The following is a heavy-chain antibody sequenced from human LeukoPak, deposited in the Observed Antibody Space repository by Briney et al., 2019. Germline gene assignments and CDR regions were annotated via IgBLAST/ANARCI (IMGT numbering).Heavy chain of an antibody. CDR1: GFTFNSYS. Sequence: PGGSLRLSYAASGFTFNSYSMYWVRQAPGKGLEWVSSISSSSSSHMFYADSVKGRFSISRDNANNSLYLQMNSLRAEDTAVYYCVRDSGSSYGYYFLHWGQGTLVTVSS. J-gene: IGHJ1*01. D-gene: IGHD1-26*01. V-gene: IGHV3-21*01. CDR2: ISSSSSSHM. CDR3: VRDSGSSYGYYFLH.